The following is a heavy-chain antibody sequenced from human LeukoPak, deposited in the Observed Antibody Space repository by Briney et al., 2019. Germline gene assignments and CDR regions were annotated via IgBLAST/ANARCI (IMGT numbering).Heavy chain of an antibody. V-gene: IGHV3-74*01. D-gene: IGHD3-10*01. CDR1: GFTFSSYW. CDR3: ARDRSSLGLWFGELRN. J-gene: IGHJ4*02. Sequence: GSLRLSCAASGFTFSSYWMHWVRQAPGKGLVWVSRIYSDGSSTNYADSVKGRFTISRDNAKNTLYLQMNSLRAEDTAVYYCARDRSSLGLWFGELRNWGQGTLVTVSS. CDR2: IYSDGSST.